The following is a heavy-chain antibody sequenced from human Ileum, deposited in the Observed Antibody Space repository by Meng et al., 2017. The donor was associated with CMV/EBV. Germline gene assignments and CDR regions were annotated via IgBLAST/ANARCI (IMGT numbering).Heavy chain of an antibody. CDR2: FSGSGGTK. Sequence: GGSLRLSCAASGFTFRSYAMSWVRQAPGKGLEWVSAFSGSGGTKYYADSVKGRFTISRDNSKNSLYLQLNSLRAEDTAVYYCAKDLRGSGANDFDIWGQGTMVTVSS. D-gene: IGHD3-10*01. V-gene: IGHV3-23*01. CDR1: GFTFRSYA. J-gene: IGHJ3*02. CDR3: AKDLRGSGANDFDI.